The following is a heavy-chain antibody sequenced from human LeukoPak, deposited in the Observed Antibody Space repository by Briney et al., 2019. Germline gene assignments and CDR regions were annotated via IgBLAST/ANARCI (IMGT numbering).Heavy chain of an antibody. CDR3: AIASIAVAGSVYFQH. CDR1: GFTFSSYA. D-gene: IGHD6-19*01. J-gene: IGHJ1*01. Sequence: SGGSLRLSCAASGFTFSSYAMSWFRQAPGKGLEWVSAISGSGGSTYYADSVKGRFTISRDNSKNTLYLQMNSLRAEDTAGYYCAIASIAVAGSVYFQHWGQGTLVTVSS. V-gene: IGHV3-23*01. CDR2: ISGSGGST.